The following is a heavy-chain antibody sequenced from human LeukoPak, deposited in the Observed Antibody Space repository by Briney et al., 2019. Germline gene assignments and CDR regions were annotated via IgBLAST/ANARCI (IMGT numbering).Heavy chain of an antibody. J-gene: IGHJ4*02. CDR1: GDSVSNWNYY. Sequence: PSETLSLTCTVSGDSVSNWNYYWRWLRQPPGKALEWIDYIYYIGKPYYNPSLEGRVTILVDKSRNHFSVKLSSVTAADTAVYYCARSQNYYGSGDYWSQGTLVIVSS. CDR3: ARSQNYYGSGDY. D-gene: IGHD3-10*01. V-gene: IGHV4-61*03. CDR2: IYYIGKP.